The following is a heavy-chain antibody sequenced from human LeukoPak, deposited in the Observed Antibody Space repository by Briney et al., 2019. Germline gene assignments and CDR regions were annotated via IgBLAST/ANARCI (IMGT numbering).Heavy chain of an antibody. CDR2: IKSKTDGGTT. J-gene: IGHJ4*02. Sequence: KPGGSLRLSCAASGFTFNNAWMSWVRQAPGKGLEWVGRIKSKTDGGTTDYAAPVKGRFTISRDDSKSTLYLHMNSLKTEDTAVYYCTSGGDCRTTSCYSDWGQGTLVTVSS. V-gene: IGHV3-15*01. CDR3: TSGGDCRTTSCYSD. D-gene: IGHD2-2*02. CDR1: GFTFNNAW.